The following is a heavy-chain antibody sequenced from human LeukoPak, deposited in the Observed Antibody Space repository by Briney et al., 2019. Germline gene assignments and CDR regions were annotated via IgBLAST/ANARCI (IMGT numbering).Heavy chain of an antibody. CDR2: IRQDGGEK. CDR1: GFTFSSYW. D-gene: IGHD6-13*01. V-gene: IGHV3-7*01. J-gene: IGHJ4*01. CDR3: ARDGTAAGLYFDL. Sequence: PGGSLRLSCAVSGFTFSSYWMNWVRQAPGKGLEWVASIRQDGGEKSYVDSVKGRFIISRDNTENSLYLQINSLRAEDTAMYYCARDGTAAGLYFDLWGQGTLVTVSS.